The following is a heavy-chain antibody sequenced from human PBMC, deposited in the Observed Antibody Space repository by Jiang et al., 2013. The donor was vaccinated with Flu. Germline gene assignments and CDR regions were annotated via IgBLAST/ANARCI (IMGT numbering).Heavy chain of an antibody. CDR3: AQTILTGDRPDWFDP. CDR1: GFSLSTSGMG. V-gene: IGHV2-5*01. D-gene: IGHD7-27*01. Sequence: KPTQTLTLTCTFSGFSLSTSGMGVGWIRQPPRKALEWLALIYWNDDKRYSPSLQSRLTITRDTSKNQVVLTMTNMDPVDTATYYCAQTILTGDRPDWFDPWGQGTLVTVSS. J-gene: IGHJ5*02. CDR2: IYWNDDK.